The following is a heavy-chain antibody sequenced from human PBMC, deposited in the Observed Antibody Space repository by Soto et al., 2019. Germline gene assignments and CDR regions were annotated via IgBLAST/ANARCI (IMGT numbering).Heavy chain of an antibody. CDR1: GGSISSGGDY. J-gene: IGHJ5*02. CDR3: ARTSFDRSGTAADP. V-gene: IGHV4-31*03. Sequence: QVQLQESGPGLVKPSQTLSLTCTVSGGSISSGGDYWSWIRQHPGKGLEWIGYIYYSGSTYYNPSLKSRVSILVDTSTNQFSLKLSSVTAADTAGYYCARTSFDRSGTAADPWGQGTLVTVSS. D-gene: IGHD3-22*01. CDR2: IYYSGST.